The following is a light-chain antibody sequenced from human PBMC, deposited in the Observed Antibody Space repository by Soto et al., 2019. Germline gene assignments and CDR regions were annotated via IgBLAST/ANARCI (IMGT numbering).Light chain of an antibody. Sequence: EIVMTQSPATLSVSPGERATLSCMASQSVSSNLAWYQQKPGQAPRLLIYGASTRATGIPARFSGSGSGTEFTLTISSLPAEDFAVYYCQQYNNWPITFGPGTKVDI. CDR3: QQYNNWPIT. CDR2: GAS. J-gene: IGKJ3*01. V-gene: IGKV3-15*01. CDR1: QSVSSN.